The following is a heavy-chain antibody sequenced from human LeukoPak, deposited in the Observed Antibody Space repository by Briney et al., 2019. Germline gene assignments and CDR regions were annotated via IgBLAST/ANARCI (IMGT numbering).Heavy chain of an antibody. D-gene: IGHD3-22*01. V-gene: IGHV3-48*04. J-gene: IGHJ3*02. CDR2: ISSSSSTI. Sequence: GGSLRLSCAASGFTFSSYSMNWVRQAPGKGLEWVSYISSSSSTIYYADSVKGRFTISRDNAKNSLYLQMNSLRAEDTAVYYCARRRRYYDSSGYDIWGQGTMVTVSS. CDR1: GFTFSSYS. CDR3: ARRRRYYDSSGYDI.